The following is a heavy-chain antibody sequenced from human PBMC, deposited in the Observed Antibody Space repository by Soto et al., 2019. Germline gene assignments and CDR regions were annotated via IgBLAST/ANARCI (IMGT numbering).Heavy chain of an antibody. Sequence: GGSLRLSCAASGFTFSSYAMHWVRQAPGKGLEWVAVISYDGRNKYYADSVKGRFTITNDNTKNQVVLIMTNVDPVDTGTYYCAHTVARGFYWETFDYWGQGIMVTVSS. CDR2: ISYDGRNK. CDR3: AHTVARGFYWETFDY. D-gene: IGHD2-8*02. CDR1: GFTFSSYA. V-gene: IGHV3-30*04. J-gene: IGHJ4*02.